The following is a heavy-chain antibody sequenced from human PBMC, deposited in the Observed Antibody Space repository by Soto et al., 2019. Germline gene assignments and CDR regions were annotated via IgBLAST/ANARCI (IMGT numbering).Heavy chain of an antibody. CDR2: MNPNSGNT. CDR3: AIRGAVAGTTYFYGMDV. J-gene: IGHJ6*02. CDR1: RYAFTSYD. V-gene: IGHV1-8*01. D-gene: IGHD6-19*01. Sequence: ASVKVYCKASRYAFTSYDMNWVRQATVQGLEWMGWMNPNSGNTGYAQKFQGRVTMTRNTSISTAYMELSSLRSEDTAVYYCAIRGAVAGTTYFYGMDVWGQGTTVTVSS.